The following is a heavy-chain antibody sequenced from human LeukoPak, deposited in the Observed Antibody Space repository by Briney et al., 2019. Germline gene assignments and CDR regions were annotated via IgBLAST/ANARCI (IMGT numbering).Heavy chain of an antibody. CDR2: IYYSGST. CDR3: AREYCGGDCYSGVFDY. Sequence: PSETLSLTCTVSVGFIRSYYWSWIRQPPGKGLEWIGYIYYSGSTNYNPSLKSRVTISVETSKNQFSLKLSSVTAADTAVYYCAREYCGGDCYSGVFDYWGQGTLVTVSS. CDR1: VGFIRSYY. J-gene: IGHJ4*02. V-gene: IGHV4-59*01. D-gene: IGHD2-21*02.